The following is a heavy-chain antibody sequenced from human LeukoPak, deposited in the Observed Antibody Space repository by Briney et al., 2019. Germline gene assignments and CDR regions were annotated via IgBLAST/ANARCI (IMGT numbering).Heavy chain of an antibody. CDR1: GYTFTSYG. Sequence: ASLKVSCKASGYTFTSYGISWVRQAPGQGLEWMGWISAYNGNTNYAQKLQGRVTMTTDTSTSTAYMELRSLRSDDTAVYYCARDAGLYCSGGSCYSSYYYYYMDVWGKGTTVTVSS. J-gene: IGHJ6*03. CDR3: ARDAGLYCSGGSCYSSYYYYYMDV. V-gene: IGHV1-18*01. D-gene: IGHD2-15*01. CDR2: ISAYNGNT.